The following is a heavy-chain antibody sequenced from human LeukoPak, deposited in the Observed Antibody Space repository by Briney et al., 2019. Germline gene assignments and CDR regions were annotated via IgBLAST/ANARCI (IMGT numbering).Heavy chain of an antibody. CDR3: ARDCDGRTGCYVRDY. Sequence: PGGSLRLSCAASGFTFSSYSMNWVRQAPGKGLEWVSSIGSSSSYIYYADSVKGRFTISRDNAKNSLYLQMNSLRGEDTAVYYCARDCDGRTGCYVRDYWGQGTPVTISS. V-gene: IGHV3-21*01. D-gene: IGHD2-2*01. CDR1: GFTFSSYS. J-gene: IGHJ4*02. CDR2: IGSSSSYI.